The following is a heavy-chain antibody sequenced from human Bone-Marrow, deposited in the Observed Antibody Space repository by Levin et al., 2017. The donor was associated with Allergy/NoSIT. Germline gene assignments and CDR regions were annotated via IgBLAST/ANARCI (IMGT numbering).Heavy chain of an antibody. D-gene: IGHD6-13*01. V-gene: IGHV3-53*01. CDR3: ASRIAAAGAYDY. Sequence: PGGSLRLSCSASGFTVSSNYMSWVRQAPGKGLEWVSVIYSGGKTYYTDSVKGRFTISRDNSKNTLYLQMNSLRAEDTAVYYCASRIAAAGAYDYWGQGTLVTVSS. CDR2: IYSGGKT. CDR1: GFTVSSNY. J-gene: IGHJ4*02.